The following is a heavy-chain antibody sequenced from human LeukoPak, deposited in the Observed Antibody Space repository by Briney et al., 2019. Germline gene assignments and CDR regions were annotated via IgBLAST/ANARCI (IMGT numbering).Heavy chain of an antibody. V-gene: IGHV3-33*01. J-gene: IGHJ6*02. CDR3: ARETDTAMGYGMDV. D-gene: IGHD5-18*01. CDR2: IWYDGSNK. Sequence: PGRSLRPSCAASGFTFSSYGMHWVRQAPGKGLEWVAVIWYDGSNKYYADSVKGRFTISRDNSKNTLYLQMNSLRAEDTAVYYCARETDTAMGYGMDVWGQGTTVTVSS. CDR1: GFTFSSYG.